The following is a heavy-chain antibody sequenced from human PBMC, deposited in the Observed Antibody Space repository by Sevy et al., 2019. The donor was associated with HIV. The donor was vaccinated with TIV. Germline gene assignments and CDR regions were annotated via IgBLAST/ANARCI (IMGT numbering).Heavy chain of an antibody. V-gene: IGHV3-30-3*01. CDR3: ARDRGPTQYYYYGMDV. J-gene: IGHJ6*02. CDR1: GFTFSSYA. Sequence: GGSLRLSCAASGFTFSSYAMHWVRQAPGKGLEWVAVISYDGSNKYYADSVKGQFTISRDNSKNTLYLQMNSLRAEDTAVYYCARDRGPTQYYYYGMDVWGQGTTVTVSS. CDR2: ISYDGSNK.